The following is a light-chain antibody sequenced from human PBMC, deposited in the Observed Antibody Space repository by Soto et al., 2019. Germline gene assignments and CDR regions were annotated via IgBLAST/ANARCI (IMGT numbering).Light chain of an antibody. CDR2: RAS. CDR1: QSVSSSS. J-gene: IGKJ1*01. Sequence: TVLTQSPGTLSLSPGETATLSCRASQSVSSSSLAWYQQKPGQAPRLLIYRASSRATGIPDRFSGSGSGTDFTLTISRLEPEDFAVYYCQQYGSSPPSWTFGQGTKVEIK. CDR3: QQYGSSPPSWT. V-gene: IGKV3-20*01.